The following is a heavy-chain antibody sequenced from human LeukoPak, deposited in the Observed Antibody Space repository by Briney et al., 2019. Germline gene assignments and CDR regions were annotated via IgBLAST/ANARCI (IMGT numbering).Heavy chain of an antibody. D-gene: IGHD5-18*01. J-gene: IGHJ4*02. Sequence: GGSLRLSCEASGFVLSSYGMHWVRQTPGKGLEWVAVIWHDGSSKHYRDSVKGRFTITRDNSLNILFLQMDSLRADDTAVYYCARIIINSGYSYGIDFWGQGTLVTVSS. CDR2: IWHDGSSK. CDR1: GFVLSSYG. V-gene: IGHV3-33*01. CDR3: ARIIINSGYSYGIDF.